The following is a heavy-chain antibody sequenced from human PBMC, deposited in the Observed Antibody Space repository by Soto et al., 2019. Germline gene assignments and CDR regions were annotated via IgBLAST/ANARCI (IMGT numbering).Heavy chain of an antibody. Sequence: SVKVSCKASGFTFTSSAVQWVRQARGQRLEWIGWIVVGSGNTNYAQKFQERVTITRDMSTSTAYMELSSLRSEDTAVYYCAAGKQWLPNFDYWGQGTLVTVSS. CDR2: IVVGSGNT. CDR3: AAGKQWLPNFDY. CDR1: GFTFTSSA. V-gene: IGHV1-58*01. J-gene: IGHJ4*02. D-gene: IGHD6-19*01.